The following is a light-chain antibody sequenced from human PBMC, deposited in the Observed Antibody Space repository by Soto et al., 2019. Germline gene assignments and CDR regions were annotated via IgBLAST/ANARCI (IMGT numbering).Light chain of an antibody. CDR2: DSS. Sequence: EVVLTQSPATLSLSPGDRATLSCRASQSVSSYLAWYQQRPGQAPRLLVYDSSNRAPGIPARFSGSGSGSDFTLTISSLEPEDFAVYYCQQRYSWPPLSIFGPGTKVDIK. CDR3: QQRYSWPPLSI. V-gene: IGKV3-11*01. J-gene: IGKJ3*01. CDR1: QSVSSY.